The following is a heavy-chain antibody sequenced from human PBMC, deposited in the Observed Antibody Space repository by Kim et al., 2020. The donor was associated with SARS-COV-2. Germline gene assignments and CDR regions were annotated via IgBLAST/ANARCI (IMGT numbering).Heavy chain of an antibody. V-gene: IGHV3-13*01. J-gene: IGHJ6*02. CDR2: DA. CDR3: ARGVPGGLDV. Sequence: DAYYSASARGRFSISREDAKNFLYLHMNSLRLGDTAVYYCARGVPGGLDVWGQGTTVTVSS.